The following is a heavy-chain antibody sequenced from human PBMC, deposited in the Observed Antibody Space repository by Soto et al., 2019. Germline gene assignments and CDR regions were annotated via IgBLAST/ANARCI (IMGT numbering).Heavy chain of an antibody. CDR1: GGSISTYY. CDR2: IDSSGST. CDR3: ARGGHDFWSGPFDY. V-gene: IGHV4-4*07. D-gene: IGHD3-3*01. J-gene: IGHJ4*02. Sequence: QGQLQESGPGLVKPSETLSLTCSVSGGSISTYYCNWIRQPAGKGLEWIGRIDSSGSTNYSPSLKRRATMPVDTSKNQFSLKLTSVTAADTAVYYCARGGHDFWSGPFDYWGQGTLATVSS.